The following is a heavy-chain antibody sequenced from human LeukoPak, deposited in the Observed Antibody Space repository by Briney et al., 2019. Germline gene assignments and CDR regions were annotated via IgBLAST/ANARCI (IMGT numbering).Heavy chain of an antibody. CDR3: ARFPRPYYDFWSGYYGPLYYYYGMDV. CDR2: IYYSGST. CDR1: GGSISSYY. D-gene: IGHD3-3*01. J-gene: IGHJ6*02. V-gene: IGHV4-59*08. Sequence: SETLSLTCTVSGGSISSYYWSWIRQPPGKGLEWIGYIYYSGSTNYNASLKSRVTISVDTSKNQFSLKLSSVTAADTAVYYCARFPRPYYDFWSGYYGPLYYYYGMDVWGQGTTVTVSS.